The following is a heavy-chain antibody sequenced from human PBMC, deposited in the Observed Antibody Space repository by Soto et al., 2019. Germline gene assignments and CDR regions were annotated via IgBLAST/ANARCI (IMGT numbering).Heavy chain of an antibody. CDR2: ISSSSSYI. CDR3: ARNGYCSSTSCPYNYYYYCYMDV. J-gene: IGHJ6*03. D-gene: IGHD2-2*01. V-gene: IGHV3-21*01. Sequence: EVQLVESGGGLVKPGGSLRLSCAASGFTFSSYSMNWVRQAPGKGLEWVSSISSSSSYIYYADSVKGRFTISRDNAKNSLDLQMNSLRAEDTAVYYCARNGYCSSTSCPYNYYYYCYMDVWGKGTTVTISS. CDR1: GFTFSSYS.